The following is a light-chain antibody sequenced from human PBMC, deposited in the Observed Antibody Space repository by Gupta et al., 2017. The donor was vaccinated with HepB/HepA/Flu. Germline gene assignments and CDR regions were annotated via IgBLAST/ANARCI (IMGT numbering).Light chain of an antibody. CDR2: KVS. V-gene: IGKV2-30*01. CDR3: MQGTHWPPYT. CDR1: QSLAYRDGNIY. Sequence: EVVMTQSPLSLSVTLGQPASISCRSSQSLAYRDGNIYLNWFQQRPGQSPRRLIHKVSNRDSGVPDRFSGSGSGTDFTLKISRVEAEDVGVYYCMQGTHWPPYTFGQGTKLEIK. J-gene: IGKJ2*01.